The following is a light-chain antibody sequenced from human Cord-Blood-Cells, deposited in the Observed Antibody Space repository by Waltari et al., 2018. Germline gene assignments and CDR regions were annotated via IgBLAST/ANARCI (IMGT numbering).Light chain of an antibody. CDR1: SSAVGSYNL. J-gene: IGLJ1*01. Sequence: QSALTQPASVSGSPGQSITISCTGTSSAVGSYNLVSWYQQHPGKAPKLMIYEGSKRPSGVSNRFSGSKSGNTASLTISGLQAEDEADYYCCSYAGSSTYVFGTGTEVTVL. CDR2: EGS. CDR3: CSYAGSSTYV. V-gene: IGLV2-23*01.